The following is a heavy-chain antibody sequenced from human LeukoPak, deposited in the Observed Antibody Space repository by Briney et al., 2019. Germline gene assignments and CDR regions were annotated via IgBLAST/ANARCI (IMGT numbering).Heavy chain of an antibody. D-gene: IGHD3-22*01. Sequence: SETLSLTCTVSGGSISSYYWSWIRQPPGKGLEWIGYIYYSGSTNYNPSLKSRVTISVDTSKNQFSLKLSSVTAADTAVYYCARLALYYYDSSGYFDAFDIWGQGTMVTVSS. V-gene: IGHV4-59*08. J-gene: IGHJ3*02. CDR1: GGSISSYY. CDR3: ARLALYYYDSSGYFDAFDI. CDR2: IYYSGST.